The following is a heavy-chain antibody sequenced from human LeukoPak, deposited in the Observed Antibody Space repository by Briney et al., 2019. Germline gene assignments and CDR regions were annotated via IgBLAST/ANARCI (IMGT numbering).Heavy chain of an antibody. D-gene: IGHD2-8*01. CDR3: ATGDAYCTNGVCSPDY. J-gene: IGHJ4*02. CDR2: FDPEDGET. CDR1: GYTLTELS. V-gene: IGHV1-24*01. Sequence: ASVKVSCKVSGYTLTELSMHWVRQAPGKGLEWMGGFDPEDGETIYAQKFQGRVTMTEDTSTDTAYMELSSLRSEDTAVYYCATGDAYCTNGVCSPDYWGQGTLVTVSS.